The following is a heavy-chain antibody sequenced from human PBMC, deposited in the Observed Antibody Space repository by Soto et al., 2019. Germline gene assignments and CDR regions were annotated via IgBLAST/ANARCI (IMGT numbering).Heavy chain of an antibody. D-gene: IGHD3-22*01. CDR2: INHSGST. V-gene: IGHV4-34*01. CDR3: ARTVEVAYDSSGYYRSYYFDY. CDR1: GGSFSGYY. Sequence: PSETLSLTCAVYGGSFSGYYCSWIRQPPGKGLERIWEINHSGSTNYNPSLKSRVTISVDTSKNQFSLKLSSVTAEDTAVYYCARTVEVAYDSSGYYRSYYFDYWGQGTLVTVSS. J-gene: IGHJ4*02.